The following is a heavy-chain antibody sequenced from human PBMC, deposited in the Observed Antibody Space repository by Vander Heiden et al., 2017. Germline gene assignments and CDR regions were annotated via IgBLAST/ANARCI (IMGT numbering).Heavy chain of an antibody. J-gene: IGHJ4*02. CDR3: VRLKRFFGSGSFPDS. Sequence: QLQLQESGPGLVKPSETLSLTCRVSGGSNHSDHDSWASIRQPPGEGLEWTANLYHPAGAAHYNPSLRSRATISVDPSQIQFSLKLSSVSAADTAVYSCVRLKRFFGSGSFPDSWGQGARVSVSS. D-gene: IGHD3-10*01. CDR1: GGSNHSDHDS. V-gene: IGHV4-39*01. CDR2: LYHPAGAA.